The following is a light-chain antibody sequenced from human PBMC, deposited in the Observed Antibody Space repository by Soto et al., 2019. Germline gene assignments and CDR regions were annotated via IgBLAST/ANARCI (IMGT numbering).Light chain of an antibody. J-gene: IGKJ3*01. Sequence: MVMTQSPATLSVSPGERATLSCRASQSVSTKLAWYQQKPGQAPRLLIYGASTRATGIPARFSGSGSGTDFTLTISTLQSDAFAVYYCQQYNNWPYTFGPGTRVDIK. CDR1: QSVSTK. CDR3: QQYNNWPYT. V-gene: IGKV3D-15*01. CDR2: GAS.